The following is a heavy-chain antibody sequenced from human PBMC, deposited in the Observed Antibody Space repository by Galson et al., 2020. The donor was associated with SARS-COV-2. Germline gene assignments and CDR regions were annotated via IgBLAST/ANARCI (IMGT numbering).Heavy chain of an antibody. CDR3: AKDYYDSSGSVYYYGMDV. Sequence: TGGSLRLSCAASGFTFSSYAMSWVRQAPGKGLEWVSAISGSGGSTYYADSVKGRFTISRDNSKNTLYLQMNSLRAEDTAVYYCAKDYYDSSGSVYYYGMDVWGQGTTVTVSS. CDR1: GFTFSSYA. CDR2: ISGSGGST. V-gene: IGHV3-23*01. D-gene: IGHD3-22*01. J-gene: IGHJ6*02.